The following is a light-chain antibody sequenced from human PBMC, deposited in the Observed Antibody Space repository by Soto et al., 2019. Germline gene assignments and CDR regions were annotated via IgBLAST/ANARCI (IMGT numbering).Light chain of an antibody. CDR3: QTWGTGSAIVV. CDR2: VNSGGSH. Sequence: QPVLTQSPSASASLGASVKRTCTLSSGHSNYAIAWHQQQPEKGPRYLMKVNSGGSHIKGDGIPDRFSGSSSGAERYLFISSLQSEDDADYYCQTWGTGSAIVVFGGGTQLTVL. J-gene: IGLJ7*01. V-gene: IGLV4-69*01. CDR1: SGHSNYA.